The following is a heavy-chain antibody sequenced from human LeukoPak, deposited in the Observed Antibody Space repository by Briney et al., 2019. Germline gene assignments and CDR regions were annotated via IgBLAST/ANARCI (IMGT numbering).Heavy chain of an antibody. J-gene: IGHJ6*04. V-gene: IGHV1-3*01. D-gene: IGHD2-15*01. CDR2: INAGNGNT. CDR3: AMGYCSGGSCYSLPYYYYGMDV. Sequence: ASVKVSCKASGYTFTSYAMHWVRQAPGQRLERMGWINAGNGNTKYSQKFQGRVTITRDTSASTAYMELSSLRSEDTAVYYCAMGYCSGGSCYSLPYYYYGMDVWGKGTTVTVSS. CDR1: GYTFTSYA.